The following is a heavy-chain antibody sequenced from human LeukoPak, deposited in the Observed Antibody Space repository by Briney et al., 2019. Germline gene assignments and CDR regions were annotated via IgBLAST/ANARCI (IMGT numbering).Heavy chain of an antibody. CDR1: GFTVSNNH. Sequence: PGGSLRLSCAASGFTVSNNHMSWVRQAPGKGLEWVSLIQSGSTHYADSVKGRFTISRDNSKNTLYLQMNSLRAEDTAVYYCARDRGDTSGWPIIDYWGQGTLVTVSS. D-gene: IGHD6-19*01. V-gene: IGHV3-66*01. CDR2: IQSGST. J-gene: IGHJ4*02. CDR3: ARDRGDTSGWPIIDY.